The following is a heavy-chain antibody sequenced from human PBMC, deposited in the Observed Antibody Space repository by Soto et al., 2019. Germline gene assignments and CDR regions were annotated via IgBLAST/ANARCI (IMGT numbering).Heavy chain of an antibody. V-gene: IGHV6-1*01. CDR3: ARDKSSYSSSSTGVDYYYYGMDV. Sequence: SQTLSLTCAISGDSVSSNSAAWNWIRQSPSRGLEWLGRTYYRSKWYNDYAVSVKSRITINPDTSKNQFSLQPNSVTPEDTAVYYCARDKSSYSSSSTGVDYYYYGMDVWGQGTTVTVSS. D-gene: IGHD6-6*01. J-gene: IGHJ6*02. CDR1: GDSVSSNSAA. CDR2: TYYRSKWYN.